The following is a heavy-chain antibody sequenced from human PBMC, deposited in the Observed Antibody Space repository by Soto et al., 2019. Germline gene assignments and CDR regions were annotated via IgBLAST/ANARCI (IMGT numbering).Heavy chain of an antibody. J-gene: IGHJ4*02. CDR2: ISWNSGSI. CDR1: GFTFDDYA. Sequence: EVQLVESGGGLVQPGRSLRLSCAASGFTFDDYAMHWVGQAPGKGLEWVSGISWNSGSIGYADSVKGRFTISRDNAKNSLYLQMNSLRAEDTALYYCAKDRIGFSSSWYYFDYWGQGTLVTVSS. CDR3: AKDRIGFSSSWYYFDY. V-gene: IGHV3-9*01. D-gene: IGHD6-13*01.